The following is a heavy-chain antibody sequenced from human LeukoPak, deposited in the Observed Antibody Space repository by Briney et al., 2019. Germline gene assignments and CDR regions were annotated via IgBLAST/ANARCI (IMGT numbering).Heavy chain of an antibody. CDR3: AKPYSSGYWYYFDY. CDR2: ISGSGGST. D-gene: IGHD3-22*01. J-gene: IGHJ4*02. V-gene: IGHV3-23*01. CDR1: GFTFSRYW. Sequence: GGSLRLSCADSGFTFSRYWMHWVRQAPGKGLEWVSAISGSGGSTYYADSVKGRFTISRDNSKNTLYLQMNSLRAEDTAVYYCAKPYSSGYWYYFDYWGQGTLVTVSS.